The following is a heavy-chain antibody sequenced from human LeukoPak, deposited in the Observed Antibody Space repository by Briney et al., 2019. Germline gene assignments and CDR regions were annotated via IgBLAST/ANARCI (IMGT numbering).Heavy chain of an antibody. D-gene: IGHD3-9*01. V-gene: IGHV4-59*08. CDR3: ARAVGAFDWLPLFDF. Sequence: SETLSLTCTVSGGSISSYYWSWIRQPPGKGLEWIGNIYHSGITYYTPSLKSRVTISVDTSKNQFYLNLSSVTAADTAVYYCARAVGAFDWLPLFDFWGQGALVTVSS. CDR1: GGSISSYY. J-gene: IGHJ4*02. CDR2: IYHSGIT.